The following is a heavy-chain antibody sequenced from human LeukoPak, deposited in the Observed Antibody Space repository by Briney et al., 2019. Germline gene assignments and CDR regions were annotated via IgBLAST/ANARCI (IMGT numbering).Heavy chain of an antibody. Sequence: GASVKVSCKASGYTFTSYGISWVRQAPGQGLEWMGWISAYNGNTNYAQKLQGRVTMTTDTSTSTAYMELRSLRPDDTAVYYCARDLYGDDYYYYYGMDVWGKGTTVTVSS. CDR3: ARDLYGDDYYYYYGMDV. V-gene: IGHV1-18*04. D-gene: IGHD4-17*01. CDR1: GYTFTSYG. J-gene: IGHJ6*04. CDR2: ISAYNGNT.